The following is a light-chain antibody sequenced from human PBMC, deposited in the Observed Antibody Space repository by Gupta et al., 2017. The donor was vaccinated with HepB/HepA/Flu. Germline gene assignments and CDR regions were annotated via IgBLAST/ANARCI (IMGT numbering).Light chain of an antibody. V-gene: IGLV3-19*01. Sequence: SSELTQDPAVSVALGPTVRITCQGDSLSSYYASWYQQKPGQAPVLVIYGKNNRPSGIPDRFSGSSSGNTVSLTITGAQAEDEADYYCQSRDSNGNHVVFGGGTKLTVL. CDR2: GKN. J-gene: IGLJ2*01. CDR3: QSRDSNGNHVV. CDR1: SLSSYY.